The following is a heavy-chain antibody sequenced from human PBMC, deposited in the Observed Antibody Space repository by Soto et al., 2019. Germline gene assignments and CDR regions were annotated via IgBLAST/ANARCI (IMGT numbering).Heavy chain of an antibody. V-gene: IGHV3-33*01. Sequence: GGSLRLSCAASGFTFSSYGMHWVRQAPGKGLEWVAVIWYDGSNKYYADSVKGRFTISRDNSKNTLYLQMNSLRAEDTAVYYCAREIVATDAFDIWGQGTMVTVSS. CDR3: AREIVATDAFDI. CDR1: GFTFSSYG. CDR2: IWYDGSNK. D-gene: IGHD5-12*01. J-gene: IGHJ3*02.